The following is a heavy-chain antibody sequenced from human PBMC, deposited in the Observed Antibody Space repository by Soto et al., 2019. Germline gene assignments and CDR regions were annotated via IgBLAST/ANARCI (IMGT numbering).Heavy chain of an antibody. V-gene: IGHV4-39*01. CDR3: ARSYGSGGQIDY. CDR2: IYYSGST. J-gene: IGHJ4*02. Sequence: QLQLQESGPGLVKPSETLSLTCTVSGGSISSSSYYWGWIRQPPGKGLEWIGSIYYSGSTYYNPSLKSRVTISVDTSKNQFSLKLSSVTAADTAVYYCARSYGSGGQIDYWGQGTLVTVSS. D-gene: IGHD3-10*01. CDR1: GGSISSSSYY.